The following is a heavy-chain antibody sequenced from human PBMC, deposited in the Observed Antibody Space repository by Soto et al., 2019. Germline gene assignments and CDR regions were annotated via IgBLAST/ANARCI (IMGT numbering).Heavy chain of an antibody. CDR1: GGTFSSYA. CDR2: IIPILGTA. V-gene: IGHV1-69*13. J-gene: IGHJ6*02. Sequence: GASVKVSCKASGGTFSSYAISWVRQAPGQGLEWMGGIIPILGTANYAQKFQGRVTITADESTSTAYMELSSLRSEDTAVYYCARRGQLDRSVYGMDVWGQGTTVTVSS. D-gene: IGHD6-6*01. CDR3: ARRGQLDRSVYGMDV.